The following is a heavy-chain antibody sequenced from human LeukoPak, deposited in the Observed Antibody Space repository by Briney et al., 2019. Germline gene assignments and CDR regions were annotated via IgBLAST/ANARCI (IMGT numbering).Heavy chain of an antibody. V-gene: IGHV4-31*03. CDR3: ATAGGGGYCSGGSCLNWFDP. J-gene: IGHJ5*02. CDR1: GGSISGGGYY. CDR2: IYYSGST. D-gene: IGHD2-15*01. Sequence: SQTLSLTCTVSGGSISGGGYYWSWIRQHPGKGLEWIGYIYYSGSTYYNPSLKSRVTISVDTPKNQFSLKLSSVTAADTAVYYCATAGGGGYCSGGSCLNWFDPWGQGTLVTVSS.